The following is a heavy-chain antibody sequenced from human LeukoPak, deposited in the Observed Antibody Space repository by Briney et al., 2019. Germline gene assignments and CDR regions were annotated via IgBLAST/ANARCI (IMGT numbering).Heavy chain of an antibody. D-gene: IGHD4-23*01. J-gene: IGHJ3*02. CDR2: INPKSGDT. V-gene: IGHV1-2*02. CDR1: GYTFTAYY. CDR3: ARTDYGGNLAFDI. Sequence: ASVKVSCKTSGYTFTAYYIHWVRQAPGQGLEWMGWINPKSGDTNYTQKFQGRVTMTRDTSISTAYMELSRLRSDDTAVYYCARTDYGGNLAFDIWGQGTMVTVSS.